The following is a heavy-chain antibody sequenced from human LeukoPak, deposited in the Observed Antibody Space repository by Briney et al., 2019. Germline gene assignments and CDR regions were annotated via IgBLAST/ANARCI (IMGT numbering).Heavy chain of an antibody. CDR1: GGSISNTNW. CDR3: ARNFDS. CDR2: ISHSGNT. V-gene: IGHV4-4*02. Sequence: PSGTLSLTCAVSGGSISNTNWGSWVRQPPGKGLEWIGEISHSGNTNCNPSLKSRVTISVDNSKNQFSLKMTSVTAADTAVYYCARNFDSWGQGILVTVSS. J-gene: IGHJ4*02.